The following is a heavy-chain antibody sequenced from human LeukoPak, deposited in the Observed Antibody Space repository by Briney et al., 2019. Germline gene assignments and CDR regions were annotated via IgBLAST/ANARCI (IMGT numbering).Heavy chain of an antibody. V-gene: IGHV3-30*18. CDR3: AKDHRGSYPNWFDP. Sequence: GGSLRLSCAASGFTFSSYGMHWVRQAPGKGLEWVAVISYDGSNKYYADSVKGRFTISRDNSKNTLYLQMNSLRAEDTAVYYCAKDHRGSYPNWFDPWGQGTLVTVSS. CDR2: ISYDGSNK. J-gene: IGHJ5*02. D-gene: IGHD1-26*01. CDR1: GFTFSSYG.